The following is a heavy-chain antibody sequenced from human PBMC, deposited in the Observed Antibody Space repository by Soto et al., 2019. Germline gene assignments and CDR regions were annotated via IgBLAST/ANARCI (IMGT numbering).Heavy chain of an antibody. CDR1: GFTFSSYG. D-gene: IGHD2-15*01. CDR2: ISYDGSNK. Sequence: GGSLRLSCAASGFTFSSYGMHWVRQAPGKGLERVAVISYDGSNKYYADSVKGRFTISRDNSKNTLYLQMNSLRAEDTAVYYCAKDKSDCSGGSCYLIQHWGQGTLVTVSS. J-gene: IGHJ1*01. V-gene: IGHV3-30*18. CDR3: AKDKSDCSGGSCYLIQH.